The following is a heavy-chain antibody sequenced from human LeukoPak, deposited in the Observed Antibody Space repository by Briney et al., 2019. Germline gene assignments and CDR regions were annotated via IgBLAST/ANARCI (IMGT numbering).Heavy chain of an antibody. D-gene: IGHD3-16*01. Sequence: GGSLRLSCAASGFTFISYGMHWVRQAPGKGLEWVAYIRYDENNKYYADSVKGRFTISRDNSKNTLYLQMNSLRTDDTAVYYCAKMGVPLNIWGQGTMVIVSS. V-gene: IGHV3-30*02. CDR1: GFTFISYG. CDR2: IRYDENNK. CDR3: AKMGVPLNI. J-gene: IGHJ3*02.